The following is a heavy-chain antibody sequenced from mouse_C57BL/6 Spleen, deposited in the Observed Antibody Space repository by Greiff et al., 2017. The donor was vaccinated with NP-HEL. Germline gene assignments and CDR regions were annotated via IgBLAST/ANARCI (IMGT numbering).Heavy chain of an antibody. CDR1: GYTFTDYE. CDR3: TRSLTGPFAY. V-gene: IGHV1-15*01. J-gene: IGHJ3*01. CDR2: IDPETGGT. D-gene: IGHD4-1*01. Sequence: QVQLKESGAELVRPGASVTLSCKASGYTFTDYEMHWVKQTPVHGLEWIGAIDPETGGTAYNQKFKGKAILTADKSSSTAYMELRSLTSEDSAVYYCTRSLTGPFAYWGQGTLVTVSA.